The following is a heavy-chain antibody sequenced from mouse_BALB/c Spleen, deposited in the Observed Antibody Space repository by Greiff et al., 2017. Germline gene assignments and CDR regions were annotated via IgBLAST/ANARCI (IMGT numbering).Heavy chain of an antibody. CDR3: ARDSGSSSDAMDY. Sequence: DVMLVESGGGLVKPGGSLKLSCAASGFTFSSYAMSWVRQSPEKRLEWVAEISSGGSYTYYPDTVTGRFTISRDNSKNTLYLEMSSLRSEDTAMYYCARDSGSSSDAMDYWGQGTSVTVSS. D-gene: IGHD1-1*01. CDR2: ISSGGSYT. J-gene: IGHJ4*01. V-gene: IGHV5-9-4*01. CDR1: GFTFSSYA.